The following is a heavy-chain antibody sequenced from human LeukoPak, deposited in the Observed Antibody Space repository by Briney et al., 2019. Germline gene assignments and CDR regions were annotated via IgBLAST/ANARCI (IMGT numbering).Heavy chain of an antibody. CDR2: ISGSGGST. V-gene: IGHV3-23*01. Sequence: PGGSLRLSCAASGFTFSSYAMSWVRQAPGKGLEWVSAISGSGGSTYYADSVRGRFTISRDISKNTLFLQMNSLRAEDTAMYYCARGVGSSWHYFDYWGQGTLVTVSS. D-gene: IGHD6-13*01. J-gene: IGHJ4*02. CDR3: ARGVGSSWHYFDY. CDR1: GFTFSSYA.